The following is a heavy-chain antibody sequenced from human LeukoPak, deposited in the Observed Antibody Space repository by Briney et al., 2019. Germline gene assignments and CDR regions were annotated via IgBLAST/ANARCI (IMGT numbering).Heavy chain of an antibody. CDR2: IYYSGTT. J-gene: IGHJ5*02. V-gene: IGHV4-4*07. Sequence: SETLSLTCTVSGGSISSYYWSWIRQPAGKGLEWIGSIYYSGTTHYNPSLESRVTISVDTSKNQFSLKLASVTAADTAIYYCAKGAGGFSYYNWFDPWGQGTLVTVSS. CDR3: AKGAGGFSYYNWFDP. D-gene: IGHD5-18*01. CDR1: GGSISSYY.